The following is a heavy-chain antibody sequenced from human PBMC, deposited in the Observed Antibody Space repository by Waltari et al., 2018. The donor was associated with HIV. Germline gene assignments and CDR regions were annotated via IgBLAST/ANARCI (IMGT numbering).Heavy chain of an antibody. Sequence: QITLKESGPTLVKPAQTLTLTCTFSGFSLSTRRVGVGWIRQPPRKALEWLALLYWNDEERYSPSLKSRLTITKDTSKNQVLLTMTDMDPVDTATYFCVHRLGSRTWYGNFDYWGQGILVRVSS. CDR3: VHRLGSRTWYGNFDY. V-gene: IGHV2-5*01. CDR2: LYWNDEE. CDR1: GFSLSTRRVG. D-gene: IGHD6-13*01. J-gene: IGHJ4*02.